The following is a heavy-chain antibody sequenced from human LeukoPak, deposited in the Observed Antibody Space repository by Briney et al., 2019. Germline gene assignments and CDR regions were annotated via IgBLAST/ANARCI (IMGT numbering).Heavy chain of an antibody. CDR2: IYTSGIT. CDR1: GGSISSGSYY. Sequence: PSQTLSLTCTVSGGSISSGSYYWSWIRQPAGKGLEWIGRIYTSGITNYNPSLKSRVTMSVDTSKNQFSLKLSSVTAADTAVYYCAREPFDYWGQGTLVTVSS. V-gene: IGHV4-61*02. CDR3: AREPFDY. J-gene: IGHJ4*02.